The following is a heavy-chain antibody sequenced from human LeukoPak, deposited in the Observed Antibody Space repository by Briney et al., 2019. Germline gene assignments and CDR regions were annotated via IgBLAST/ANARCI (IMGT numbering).Heavy chain of an antibody. CDR2: IWYDGSNK. CDR3: ARGSGSSQYYFDY. V-gene: IGHV3-33*01. J-gene: IGHJ4*02. Sequence: PGGSLRLSCAASGLTFSSYGMHWVRKAPGKGLEWVAVIWYDGSNKYYADSVKGRFTISRDNSKNTLYLQMNSLRAEDTAVYYCARGSGSSQYYFDYWGQGTLVTVSS. D-gene: IGHD3-10*01. CDR1: GLTFSSYG.